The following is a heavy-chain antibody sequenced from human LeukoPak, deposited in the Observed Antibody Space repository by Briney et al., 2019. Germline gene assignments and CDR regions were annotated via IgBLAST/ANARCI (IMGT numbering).Heavy chain of an antibody. V-gene: IGHV1-24*01. Sequence: ASVKVSCKVSGYTLTELSMYWVRQAPGKGLERMGGFDPEDGETIYTQKFQSRVTMTEDTSTDTAYMELSSLRSEDTAVYYCATYERGYQLPQYYFDYWGQGTLVTVSS. CDR2: FDPEDGET. J-gene: IGHJ4*02. D-gene: IGHD2-2*01. CDR1: GYTLTELS. CDR3: ATYERGYQLPQYYFDY.